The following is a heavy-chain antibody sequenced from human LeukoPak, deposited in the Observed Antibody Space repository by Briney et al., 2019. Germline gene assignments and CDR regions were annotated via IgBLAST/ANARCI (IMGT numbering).Heavy chain of an antibody. CDR3: ARGDRGGYYQQLDY. J-gene: IGHJ4*02. V-gene: IGHV3-21*04. CDR1: GFTFSSYG. CDR2: ISSSSSYI. D-gene: IGHD3-22*01. Sequence: GGSLRLSCAASGFTFSSYGMHWVRQAPGKGLEWVSSISSSSSYIYYADSVKGRFTISRDNAKNSLYLQMNSLRAEDTAVYYCARGDRGGYYQQLDYWGQGTLVTVSS.